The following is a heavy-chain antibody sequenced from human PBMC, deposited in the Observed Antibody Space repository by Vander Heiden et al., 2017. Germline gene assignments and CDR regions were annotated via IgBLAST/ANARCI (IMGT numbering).Heavy chain of an antibody. CDR2: ISGSGGST. CDR1: GFTFSSYA. Sequence: EVQLLESGGGLVQPGGSLRLSCAASGFTFSSYAMSWVPQAPGKGLEWVSAISGSGGSTYYADSVKGRFTISRDNSKNTLYLQMNSLRAEDTAVYYCAKDWNRYFDWFPVYGMDVWGQGTTVTVSS. V-gene: IGHV3-23*01. J-gene: IGHJ6*02. D-gene: IGHD3-9*01. CDR3: AKDWNRYFDWFPVYGMDV.